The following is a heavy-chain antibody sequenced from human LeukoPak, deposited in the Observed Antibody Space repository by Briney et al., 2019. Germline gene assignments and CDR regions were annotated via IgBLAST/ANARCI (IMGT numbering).Heavy chain of an antibody. CDR1: GDAFSSCG. V-gene: IGHV1-69*11. Sequence: ASVKISCKASGDAFSSCGFSWVWQRPGQGLEWMGTITPILGSAQYPQRFQGRVTITADESTTTVYMELSILRSEDTALYYWAREKRLEGNWFFDLWGQGTVVTVSS. CDR2: ITPILGSA. D-gene: IGHD1-1*01. J-gene: IGHJ4*02. CDR3: AREKRLEGNWFFDL.